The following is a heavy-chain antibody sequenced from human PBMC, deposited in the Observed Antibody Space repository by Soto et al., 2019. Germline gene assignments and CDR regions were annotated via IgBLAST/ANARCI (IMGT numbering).Heavy chain of an antibody. Sequence: LRLSCAASGFTFSSYVMHWVRQAPGNGLEWVAVISYDGSNKYYADSVKGRFTISRDNSKNTLYLQMNSLRAEDTAVYYCAKDGGYNWNLYGMDVWGQGTTVTVSS. CDR3: AKDGGYNWNLYGMDV. V-gene: IGHV3-30*18. CDR1: GFTFSSYV. CDR2: ISYDGSNK. J-gene: IGHJ6*02. D-gene: IGHD1-20*01.